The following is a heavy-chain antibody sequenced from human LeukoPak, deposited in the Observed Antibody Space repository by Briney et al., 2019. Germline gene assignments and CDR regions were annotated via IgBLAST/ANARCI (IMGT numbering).Heavy chain of an antibody. CDR1: GYPFTGYY. V-gene: IGHV1-2*02. CDR2: VKPNSGGT. Sequence: ASVKVSCKASGYPFTGYYMHWVRQAPGQGLEWMGWVKPNSGGTNYAQNFQGRVTMTRDTSISTAYMELSRLRSDDTPVYCCASSSYCTAISCSSQNYSALDVWGQATPVTVSS. J-gene: IGHJ6*02. CDR3: ASSSYCTAISCSSQNYSALDV. D-gene: IGHD2-15*01.